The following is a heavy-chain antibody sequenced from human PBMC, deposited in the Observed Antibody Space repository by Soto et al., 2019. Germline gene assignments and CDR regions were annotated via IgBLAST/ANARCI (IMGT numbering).Heavy chain of an antibody. CDR2: IFYSGST. D-gene: IGHD5-18*01. Sequence: SETLSLTCTVSGGSISSSSYYWGWIRQPPGKGLEWIGSIFYSGSTYYNPSLKSRVTISVDTSKNQFSLKLSSVTAADTAVYYCACIFSGGYSYGFYYNGMDDWGQGTTVT. J-gene: IGHJ6*02. CDR3: ACIFSGGYSYGFYYNGMDD. V-gene: IGHV4-39*01. CDR1: GGSISSSSYY.